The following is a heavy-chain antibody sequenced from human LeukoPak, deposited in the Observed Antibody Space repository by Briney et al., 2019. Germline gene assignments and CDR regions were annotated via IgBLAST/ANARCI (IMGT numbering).Heavy chain of an antibody. CDR1: GYTFTSYY. V-gene: IGHV1-46*01. D-gene: IGHD2-15*01. CDR2: INPSGGST. CDR3: ARGRVVVAATRGNRLDY. J-gene: IGHJ4*02. Sequence: ASVKVSCKASGYTFTSYYMHWVRQAPGQGLEWMGIINPSGGSTSYAQKFQGRVTMTRDTSTSTVYMELSSLRSEDTAVYYCARGRVVVAATRGNRLDYWGQGTLVTVSP.